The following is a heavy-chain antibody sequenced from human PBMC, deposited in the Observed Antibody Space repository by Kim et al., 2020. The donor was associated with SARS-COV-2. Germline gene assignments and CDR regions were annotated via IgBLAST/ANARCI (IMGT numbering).Heavy chain of an antibody. D-gene: IGHD3-10*01. CDR2: ISSSSSYI. Sequence: GGSLRLSCAASGFTFSSYSMNWVRQAPGKGLEWVSSISSSSSYIYYADSVKGRFTISRDNAKNSLYLQMNSLRAEDTAVYYCAREITMVRGVIITGDAFDIGGKGTMVTVFS. J-gene: IGHJ3*02. CDR3: AREITMVRGVIITGDAFDI. V-gene: IGHV3-21*01. CDR1: GFTFSSYS.